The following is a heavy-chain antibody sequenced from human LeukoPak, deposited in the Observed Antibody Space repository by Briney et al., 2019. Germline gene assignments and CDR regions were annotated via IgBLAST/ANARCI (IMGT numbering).Heavy chain of an antibody. CDR2: ISYDGSNK. Sequence: PGGSLRLSCAASGFTFSSYAMHWVRQAPGKGLEWVAVISYDGSNKYYADSVKGRFTISRDNSKNTLYLQMNSLRAEDTAVYYCARYSSGWDAFDIWGQGTMVTVSS. D-gene: IGHD6-19*01. V-gene: IGHV3-30-3*01. CDR1: GFTFSSYA. CDR3: ARYSSGWDAFDI. J-gene: IGHJ3*02.